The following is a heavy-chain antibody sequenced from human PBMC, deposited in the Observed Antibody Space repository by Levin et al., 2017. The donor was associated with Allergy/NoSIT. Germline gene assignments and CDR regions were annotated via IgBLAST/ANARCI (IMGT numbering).Heavy chain of an antibody. CDR1: GFTFSSYW. J-gene: IGHJ4*02. V-gene: IGHV3-74*01. Sequence: GGSLRLSCAVSGFTFSSYWMHWVRQAPGKGLVWVSRINSDGSSTSYADSVKGRFTISRDNAKNTLYLQMNSLRAEDTAVYYCARGSASGYSSSWYDYWGQGTLVTVSS. D-gene: IGHD6-13*01. CDR2: INSDGSST. CDR3: ARGSASGYSSSWYDY.